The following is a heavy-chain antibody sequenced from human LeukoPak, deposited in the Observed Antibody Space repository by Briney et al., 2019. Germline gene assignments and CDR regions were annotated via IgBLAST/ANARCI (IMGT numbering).Heavy chain of an antibody. CDR1: VGSISSSSW. V-gene: IGHV4-4*02. D-gene: IGHD3-9*01. CDR2: IYHSGST. J-gene: IGHJ4*02. CDR3: ARARIDWLLVFDY. Sequence: PSGTLSLTCAVSVGSISSSSWWRWVRQPPGKGLEWIGEIYHSGSTNYNPSLKSRVTISADQPKSQFSLKLSSVTAADTAVYYCARARIDWLLVFDYWGQGTLVTVSS.